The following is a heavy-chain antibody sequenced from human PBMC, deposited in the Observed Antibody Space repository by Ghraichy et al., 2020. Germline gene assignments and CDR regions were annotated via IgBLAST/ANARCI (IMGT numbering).Heavy chain of an antibody. CDR1: GGSISSYY. Sequence: SETLSLTCTVSGGSISSYYWSWIRQPPGKGLEWIGYIYTSGSTNYNPSLKSRVTISVDTSKNQFSLKLSSVTAADTAVYYCARGGPLGYCSGGSCYFNWFDPWGQGTLVTVSS. V-gene: IGHV4-4*09. CDR2: IYTSGST. CDR3: ARGGPLGYCSGGSCYFNWFDP. D-gene: IGHD2-15*01. J-gene: IGHJ5*02.